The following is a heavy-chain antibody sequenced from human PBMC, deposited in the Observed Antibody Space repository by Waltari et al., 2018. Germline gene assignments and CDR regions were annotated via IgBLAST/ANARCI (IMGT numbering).Heavy chain of an antibody. D-gene: IGHD2-15*01. V-gene: IGHV3-23*04. J-gene: IGHJ3*02. CDR1: GFTFSSYA. CDR3: AKVRNIETFCSGASCFDAFDI. CDR2: ISGSGGST. Sequence: EVQLVESGGGLVQPGGSLRLSCAASGFTFSSYAMSWFPQAPGKGLKWVSAISGSGGSTYYADSVKGRFTISRDNSKNTLYLQMNSLRAEDTAVYYCAKVRNIETFCSGASCFDAFDIWGQGTMVTVSS.